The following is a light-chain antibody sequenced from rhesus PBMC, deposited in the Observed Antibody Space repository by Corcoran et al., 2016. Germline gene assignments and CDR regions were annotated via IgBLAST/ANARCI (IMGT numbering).Light chain of an antibody. J-gene: IGKJ4*01. CDR3: QQYNSLPLT. V-gene: IGKV1-74*01. CDR1: ENVNNY. CDR2: QAS. Sequence: DIQMTQSPSSLSASVGDRVTITCRASENVNNYLNWYQQKPGKAPKVLIYQASTLHSGVPERFSGSGSGTDYTFTISSLQPEDVATYYCQQYNSLPLTFGGGTKVELK.